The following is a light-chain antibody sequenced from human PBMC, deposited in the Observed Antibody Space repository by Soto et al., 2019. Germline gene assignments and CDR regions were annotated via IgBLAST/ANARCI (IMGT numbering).Light chain of an antibody. V-gene: IGKV1-39*01. CDR3: QQSYSTLFT. J-gene: IGKJ3*01. CDR1: QTVNRY. Sequence: IQMTQFPSSLSASVGDRVTITCRAGQTVNRYVNWYQQKPGRAPNLLIYAVSNLQSGVPSRFSGSGSGTEFTLTISDLQPDDFATYDCQQSYSTLFTFGPGTKVEIK. CDR2: AVS.